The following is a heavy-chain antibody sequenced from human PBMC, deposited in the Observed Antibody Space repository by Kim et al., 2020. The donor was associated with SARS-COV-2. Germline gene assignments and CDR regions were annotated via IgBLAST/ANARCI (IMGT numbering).Heavy chain of an antibody. CDR2: ISAYSGYT. J-gene: IGHJ2*01. CDR3: ARVWYSSSSGRYFDV. Sequence: ASVKVSCKASGYDFISFGVTWVRQAPGQGLEWMGWISAYSGYTNYAQKFQGRVSMPTDTATSTAYMDLRSLTSDDTAVYYCARVWYSSSSGRYFDVWGRGTLVTVSS. D-gene: IGHD6-6*01. CDR1: GYDFISFG. V-gene: IGHV1-18*04.